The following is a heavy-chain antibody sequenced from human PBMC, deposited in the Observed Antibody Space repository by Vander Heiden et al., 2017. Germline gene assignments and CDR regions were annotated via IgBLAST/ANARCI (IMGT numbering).Heavy chain of an antibody. Sequence: QVQLQQWGAGLLKPSETLSLTCAVYGGSFSGYYGSWIRQPPGKGLEWIGEINHSGRTNYNPSLKSRVTISVDTSKNQFSLKLSSVTAADTAVYYCARGRSLRARFDYWGQGTLVTVSS. CDR1: GGSFSGYY. CDR3: ARGRSLRARFDY. J-gene: IGHJ4*02. CDR2: INHSGRT. V-gene: IGHV4-34*01.